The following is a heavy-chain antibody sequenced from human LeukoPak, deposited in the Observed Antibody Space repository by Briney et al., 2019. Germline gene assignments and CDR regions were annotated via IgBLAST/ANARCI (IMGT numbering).Heavy chain of an antibody. CDR3: ARDPHTGFDY. J-gene: IGHJ4*02. CDR2: IKQDGTEI. CDR1: GFTFNNYW. Sequence: GGSLRLSCAASGFTFNNYWMTWFRQAPGKGLEWVANIKQDGTEIFYVDSVRGRFIISRDNAENSLYLQMNSLRVEDTAVYYCARDPHTGFDYWGQGTLVTVSS. V-gene: IGHV3-7*01.